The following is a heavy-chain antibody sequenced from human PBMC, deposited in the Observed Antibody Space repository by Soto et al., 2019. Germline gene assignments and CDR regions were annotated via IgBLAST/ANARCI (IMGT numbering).Heavy chain of an antibody. V-gene: IGHV3-33*01. D-gene: IGHD3-22*01. CDR2: MWFDGKHQ. J-gene: IGHJ4*02. CDR3: ARWTYYDSSGYYYVFDY. CDR1: GFTFSTYG. Sequence: QVQLVESGGGVVQPGRSLRLSCAASGFTFSTYGMHWVRQAPGKGLEWVAVMWFDGKHQYYADSVKGRFTISRDNSKNTLYLQMNSLRADDTALYYCARWTYYDSSGYYYVFDYWGQGTLVTDSS.